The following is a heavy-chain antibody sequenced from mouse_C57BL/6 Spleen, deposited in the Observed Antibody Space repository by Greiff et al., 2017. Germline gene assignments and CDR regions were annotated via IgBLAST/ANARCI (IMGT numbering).Heavy chain of an antibody. CDR3: ARREGSRFDY. J-gene: IGHJ2*01. V-gene: IGHV1-50*01. Sequence: VQLQQPGAELVKPGASVKLSCKASGYTFTSYWMQWVKQRPGQGLEWIGEIDPSDSYTNYNQKFKGKATLTVDTSSSTAYMQLSSLTSEDSAVYYCARREGSRFDYWGQGTTLTVSS. CDR2: IDPSDSYT. D-gene: IGHD1-1*01. CDR1: GYTFTSYW.